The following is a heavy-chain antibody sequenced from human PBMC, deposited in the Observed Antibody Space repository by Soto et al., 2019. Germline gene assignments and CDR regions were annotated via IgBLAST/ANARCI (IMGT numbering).Heavy chain of an antibody. D-gene: IGHD6-25*01. CDR3: AREVGYSRGYDYFAY. CDR1: GFTFSSYA. Sequence: EVQLLGSGGGFVQPGGSLRLSCAASGFTFSSYAMSWVRQAPGKGLEWVSGISGSGVSTHYADSVKGRFTISRDNSKNTLYLPMHSLRAAETAVYYCAREVGYSRGYDYFAYWGPGTLGNVAS. J-gene: IGHJ4*02. V-gene: IGHV3-23*01. CDR2: ISGSGVST.